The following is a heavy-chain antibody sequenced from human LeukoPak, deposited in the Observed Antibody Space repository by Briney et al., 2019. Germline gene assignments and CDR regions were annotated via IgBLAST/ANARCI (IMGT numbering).Heavy chain of an antibody. CDR3: ARLGSIAAAGTPDY. V-gene: IGHV3-11*06. D-gene: IGHD6-13*01. J-gene: IGHJ4*02. CDR2: VSGTSSYT. CDR1: GFTFSDYY. Sequence: GGSLRLSCAASGFTFSDYYMSWIRQAPGKGLEWVSYVSGTSSYTTYADSVKGRFTISRDNAKNSLYLQMNSLRGEDTAVYYCARLGSIAAAGTPDYWGQGTLVTVSS.